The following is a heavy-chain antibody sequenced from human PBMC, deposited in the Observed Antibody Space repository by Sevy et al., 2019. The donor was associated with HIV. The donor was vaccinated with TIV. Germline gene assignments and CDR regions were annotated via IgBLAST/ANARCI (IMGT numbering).Heavy chain of an antibody. CDR2: IKSKTDGGTT. CDR1: GFTFSNAW. D-gene: IGHD3-22*01. Sequence: GWSLRLSCAASGFTFSNAWMSWVRQAPGKGLEWVGRIKSKTDGGTTDYAAPVKGRFTISRDDSKNTLYLQMNSLKTEDTAVYYCTTESRYYYDSSGYYPYFQHWGQGTLVTVSS. J-gene: IGHJ1*01. CDR3: TTESRYYYDSSGYYPYFQH. V-gene: IGHV3-15*01.